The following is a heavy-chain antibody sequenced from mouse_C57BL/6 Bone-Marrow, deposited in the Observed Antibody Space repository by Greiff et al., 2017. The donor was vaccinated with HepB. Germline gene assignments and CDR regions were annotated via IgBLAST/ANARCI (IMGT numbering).Heavy chain of an antibody. CDR2: SRNKANDYTT. CDR3: ARDITGTSAMDY. D-gene: IGHD4-1*01. V-gene: IGHV7-1*01. J-gene: IGHJ4*01. Sequence: EVNVVESGGGLVQSGRSLRLSCATSGFTFSDFYMEWVRQAPGKGLEWIAASRNKANDYTTEYSASVKGRFIVSRDTSQSILYLQMNALRAEDTAIYYCARDITGTSAMDYWGQGTSVTVSS. CDR1: GFTFSDFY.